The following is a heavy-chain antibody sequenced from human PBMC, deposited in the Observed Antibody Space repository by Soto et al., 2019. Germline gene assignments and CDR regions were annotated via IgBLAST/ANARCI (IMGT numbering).Heavy chain of an antibody. V-gene: IGHV2-5*02. Sequence: DAAWIRQPPGKALEWLALIYWDDDKRYSQSLKDRLPISKGTSSNQVVLTITNMDTGDTATYFCSPAGDNVLLTFDHWGPRTLVTVSS. CDR1: D. CDR2: IYWDDDK. J-gene: IGHJ4*02. D-gene: IGHD1-1*01. CDR3: SPAGDNVLLTFDH.